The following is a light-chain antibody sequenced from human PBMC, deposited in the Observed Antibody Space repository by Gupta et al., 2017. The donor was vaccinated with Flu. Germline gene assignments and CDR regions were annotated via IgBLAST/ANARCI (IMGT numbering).Light chain of an antibody. CDR3: MQALQSPRT. V-gene: IGKV2-28*01. CDR1: RRSLDSNGYHF. Sequence: IPGEPSAITCRTTRRSLDSNGYHFVDWYVQKPGQSPQLLIYLGFHRASGVPDRFSGSGSGTDFTLEISRVEAGDVGIYYCMQALQSPRTFGQGTTLEI. J-gene: IGKJ5*01. CDR2: LGF.